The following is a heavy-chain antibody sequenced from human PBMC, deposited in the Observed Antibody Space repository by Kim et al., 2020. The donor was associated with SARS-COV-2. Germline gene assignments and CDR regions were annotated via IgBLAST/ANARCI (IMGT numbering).Heavy chain of an antibody. CDR1: GFILSSYG. V-gene: IGHV3-30*18. Sequence: GGSLRLSCEASGFILSSYGMHWVRQAPGKGLEWVALISYDEENKYHADSVKGRFTISRDNSQNTLYLQMNSLRPDDTAVYYCAKDTHGGHIWSGAYNYQFGMDVWGQGTTVTVSS. CDR2: ISYDEENK. J-gene: IGHJ6*02. D-gene: IGHD5-12*01. CDR3: AKDTHGGHIWSGAYNYQFGMDV.